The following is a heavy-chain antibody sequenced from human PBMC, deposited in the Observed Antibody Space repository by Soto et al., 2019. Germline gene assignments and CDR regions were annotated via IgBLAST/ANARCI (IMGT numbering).Heavy chain of an antibody. CDR1: GFTFTSYG. CDR2: ISYDGGLQ. Sequence: QAHLEESGGGVVQPGRSLRLSCAASGFTFTSYGMHWVRQAPGTRLEWVAVISYDGGLQHHSDSVKGRFTISRDKSKNMVLLQMNSVRAEDTAVYYWVSHRGYGHASLPYSWGQGTLVSVSS. CDR3: VSHRGYGHASLPYS. J-gene: IGHJ1*01. D-gene: IGHD5-18*01. V-gene: IGHV3-30*03.